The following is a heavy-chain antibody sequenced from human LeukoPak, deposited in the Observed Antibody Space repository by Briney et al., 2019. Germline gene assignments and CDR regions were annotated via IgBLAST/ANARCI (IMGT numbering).Heavy chain of an antibody. V-gene: IGHV1-2*02. D-gene: IGHD5-12*01. CDR2: INPNSGDT. CDR3: AREKIGSGYDQDLDY. Sequence: ASVKVSCKASGYTFTGYYMHWVRQASGQGLEWMGWINPNSGDTNYAQKFQGRVTLTRDTSISTPYMELSRLTSDDTAVYYCAREKIGSGYDQDLDYWGQGTLVTVSS. J-gene: IGHJ4*02. CDR1: GYTFTGYY.